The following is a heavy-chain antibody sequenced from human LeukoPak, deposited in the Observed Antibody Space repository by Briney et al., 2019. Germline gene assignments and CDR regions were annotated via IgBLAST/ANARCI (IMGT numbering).Heavy chain of an antibody. CDR1: GFTFNNYA. D-gene: IGHD1-14*01. J-gene: IGHJ4*02. V-gene: IGHV3-23*01. CDR2: ISGSGGST. CDR3: AKDPLAGDDY. Sequence: GGSLRLSCVASGFTFNNYAMHWVRQAPGKGLEWVSAISGSGGSTYYADSVKGRFTISRDNSKNTLYLQMNSLRAEDTAVYYCAKDPLAGDDYWGQGTLVTVSS.